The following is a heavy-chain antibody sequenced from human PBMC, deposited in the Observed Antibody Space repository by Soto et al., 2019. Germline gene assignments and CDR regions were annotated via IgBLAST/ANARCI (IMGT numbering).Heavy chain of an antibody. V-gene: IGHV4-30-4*01. CDR2: IYYSGST. D-gene: IGHD3-22*01. Sequence: ASETLSLTCTVSGGSISSGDYYWSWIRQPPGKGLEWIGYIYYSGSTYYNPSLKSRVTISVDTSKNQFSLKLSSVTAADTAVYYCARDSSGYYYPGPFDYWGQGTLATVSS. CDR1: GGSISSGDYY. J-gene: IGHJ4*02. CDR3: ARDSSGYYYPGPFDY.